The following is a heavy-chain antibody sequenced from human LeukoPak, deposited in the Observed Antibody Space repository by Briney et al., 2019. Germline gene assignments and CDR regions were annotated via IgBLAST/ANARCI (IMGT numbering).Heavy chain of an antibody. J-gene: IGHJ4*02. CDR3: ARDLISGYSYGYGY. D-gene: IGHD5-18*01. V-gene: IGHV3-11*01. CDR2: ISSSGSTI. CDR1: GFTFRDYY. Sequence: GGSPRLSCAASGFTFRDYYMSWIRQAPGKGLEWVSYISSSGSTIYYADSVKGRFTISRDNAKNPLYLQMNSLRAEDTAVYYCARDLISGYSYGYGYWGQGTLVTVSS.